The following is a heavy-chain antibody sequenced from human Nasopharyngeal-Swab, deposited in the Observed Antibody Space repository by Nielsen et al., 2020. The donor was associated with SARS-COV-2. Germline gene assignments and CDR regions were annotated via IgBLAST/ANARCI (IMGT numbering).Heavy chain of an antibody. J-gene: IGHJ4*02. CDR1: GGSFSGYY. V-gene: IGHV4-34*01. Sequence: GSLRLSCAVYGGSFSGYYWSWIRQPPGKGLEWIGEINHSGSTYYNPSLKSRVTISVGTSKNQFSLKLSSVTAADTAVYYCARNLNYDFRFDYWGQGTLVTVSS. D-gene: IGHD3-3*01. CDR2: INHSGST. CDR3: ARNLNYDFRFDY.